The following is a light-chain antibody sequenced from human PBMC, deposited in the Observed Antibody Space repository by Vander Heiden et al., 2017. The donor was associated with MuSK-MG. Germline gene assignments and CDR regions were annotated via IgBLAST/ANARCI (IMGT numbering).Light chain of an antibody. CDR3: QHSNDWPLP. CDR1: QSVSSN. J-gene: IGKJ4*01. CDR2: GAS. V-gene: IGKV3-15*01. Sequence: EIVMTQSPATLSVSPGERATLSCRASQSVSSNLAWYQQKPGQAPRLLIYGASTRATGIPARFSGSGSGTEFTLTISSLQSEDFAVYYFQHSNDWPLPFGGGPPVDIK.